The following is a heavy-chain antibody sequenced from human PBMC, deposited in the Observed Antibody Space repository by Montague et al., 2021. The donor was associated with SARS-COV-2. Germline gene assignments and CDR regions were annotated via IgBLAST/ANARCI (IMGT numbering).Heavy chain of an antibody. CDR3: ASPYRSGWGVGVYYFDY. V-gene: IGHV4-39*01. J-gene: IGHJ4*02. Sequence: SETLSLTCTVSGGSISSSSYYWGWIRQPPGKGLEWIGSIYYSGSTYYNPSLKSRVTISVDTSKNQFSLKLSSVTAADTAVYYCASPYRSGWGVGVYYFDYWGQGTLVTDSS. CDR1: GGSISSSSYY. CDR2: IYYSGST. D-gene: IGHD6-19*01.